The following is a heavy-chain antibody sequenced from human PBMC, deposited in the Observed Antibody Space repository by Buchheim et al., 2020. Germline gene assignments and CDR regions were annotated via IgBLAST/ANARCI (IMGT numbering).Heavy chain of an antibody. J-gene: IGHJ4*02. CDR3: AKDLNGYDLDY. CDR1: GFTFSSYG. V-gene: IGHV3-30*18. CDR2: ISYDGSNK. D-gene: IGHD5-12*01. Sequence: QVQLVESGGGVVQPGRSLRLSCAASGFTFSSYGMHWVRQAPGKGLEWVAVISYDGSNKYYADSVKGRFTISRDNSKNTLYLQMNSLRAEDTAVYYCAKDLNGYDLDYWGQGTL.